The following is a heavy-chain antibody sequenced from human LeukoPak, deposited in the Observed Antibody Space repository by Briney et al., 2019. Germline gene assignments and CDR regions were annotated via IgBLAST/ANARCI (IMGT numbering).Heavy chain of an antibody. D-gene: IGHD2-15*01. CDR1: GGSIGSYY. Sequence: SETLSLTCTVSGGSIGSYYWSWIRQPPGKGLEWIGYIYYSGSTNYNPSLKSRVTISVDTSKNQFSLKLSSVTAADTAVYYCARGRGGSGFNYWGQGTLVTVSS. CDR2: IYYSGST. CDR3: ARGRGGSGFNY. V-gene: IGHV4-59*01. J-gene: IGHJ4*02.